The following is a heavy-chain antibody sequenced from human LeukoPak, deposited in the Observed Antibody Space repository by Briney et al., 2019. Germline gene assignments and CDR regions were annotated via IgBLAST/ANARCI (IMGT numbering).Heavy chain of an antibody. CDR2: INHRGDT. CDR3: ARGPTISETGYFDY. Sequence: PSETLSLTCAVYGGSFSTYYWSWIRQSPGKGLEWIAEINHRGDTNYNPSVKSRVTISVDTSKNQFSLKVSSLTAADTAVYYCARGPTISETGYFDYWGRGPWSPSPQ. CDR1: GGSFSTYY. J-gene: IGHJ4*03. D-gene: IGHD1-1*01. V-gene: IGHV4-34*01.